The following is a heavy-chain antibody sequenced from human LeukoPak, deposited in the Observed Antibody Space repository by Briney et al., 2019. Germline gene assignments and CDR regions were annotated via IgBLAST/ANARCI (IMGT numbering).Heavy chain of an antibody. D-gene: IGHD5-12*01. J-gene: IGHJ4*02. V-gene: IGHV3-74*03. CDR1: GFTFSSYW. Sequence: GSLRLSCAASGFTFSSYWMHWVRRAPGKGLVWVSRINSDGSSITYADSVKGRFTISRDNAKNTLYLQMNSLRVEDTAVYYCAREGRVSGYDFDCWGQGTLVTVSS. CDR3: AREGRVSGYDFDC. CDR2: INSDGSSI.